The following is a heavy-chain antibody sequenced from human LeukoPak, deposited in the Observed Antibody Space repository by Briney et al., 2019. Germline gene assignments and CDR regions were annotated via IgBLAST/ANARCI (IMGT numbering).Heavy chain of an antibody. J-gene: IGHJ6*02. D-gene: IGHD2-15*01. V-gene: IGHV3-23*01. Sequence: PGGSLRLSCAASGFTFSSYSMNWVRQAPGKGLEWVSAISGSGGSTYYADSVKGRFTISRDNSKNTLYLQMNSLRAEDTAVYYCAKSSKSRRIVVGNHYYYGMDVWGQGTTVTVSS. CDR2: ISGSGGST. CDR1: GFTFSSYS. CDR3: AKSSKSRRIVVGNHYYYGMDV.